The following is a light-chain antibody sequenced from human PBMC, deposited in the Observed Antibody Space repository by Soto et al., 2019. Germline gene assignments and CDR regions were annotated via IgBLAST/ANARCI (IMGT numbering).Light chain of an antibody. J-gene: IGKJ5*01. V-gene: IGKV1-39*01. CDR2: SAS. Sequence: ETQMTHPPASDSVSVGARPTITCPASQSIRKYLNWYQQRPGKAPKLLIRSASTLQRGVPARFSGSGSRTEFTLTITDLQPDDVGPYYCLQSLTMPITFGHGTRVEIK. CDR1: QSIRKY. CDR3: LQSLTMPIT.